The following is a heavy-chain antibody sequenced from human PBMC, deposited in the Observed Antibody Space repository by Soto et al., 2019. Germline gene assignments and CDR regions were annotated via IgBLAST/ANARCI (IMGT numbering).Heavy chain of an antibody. CDR3: PRHFGGYDLVHWFAP. D-gene: IGHD5-12*01. CDR1: GGSISSYY. J-gene: IGHJ5*02. CDR2: IYYSGSI. Sequence: SETLSLTCTVPGGSISSYYWSWIRQPPGKGLEWIGYIYYSGSINYNPSLKSRVTISVDTSKNQFSLKLSSVTAADTAVYYCPRHFGGYDLVHWFAPWGQGTLVTVSS. V-gene: IGHV4-59*08.